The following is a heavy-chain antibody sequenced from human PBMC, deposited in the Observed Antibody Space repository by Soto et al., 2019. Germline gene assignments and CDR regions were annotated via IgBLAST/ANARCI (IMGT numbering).Heavy chain of an antibody. CDR2: ISAYNGNT. CDR3: ARELIYGSGSYS. V-gene: IGHV1-18*01. J-gene: IGHJ5*01. D-gene: IGHD3-10*01. Sequence: QVQLVQSGAEVKKPGASVKVSCKASGYTFTSYGISWVRQAPGQGLEWMGWISAYNGNTNYAQKLQGRVTMTTDTPTSTAQLELRSLRCDDTAGYSCARELIYGSGSYSGGQGTLVTVSS. CDR1: GYTFTSYG.